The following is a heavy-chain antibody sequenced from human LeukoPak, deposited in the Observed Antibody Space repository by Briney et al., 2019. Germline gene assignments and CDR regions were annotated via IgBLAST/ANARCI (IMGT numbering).Heavy chain of an antibody. CDR3: ARDILVDDAFDI. CDR2: INPNSGGT. Sequence: ASVKVSCKAAGYTFTGYYMHWVRQAPGQGPEWMGWINPNSGGTNFAETFQGRVSMTRDTSIGTAYMELSRLRSEDTAVYYCARDILVDDAFDIWGQGTMVTVSS. CDR1: GYTFTGYY. D-gene: IGHD2-8*02. V-gene: IGHV1-2*02. J-gene: IGHJ3*02.